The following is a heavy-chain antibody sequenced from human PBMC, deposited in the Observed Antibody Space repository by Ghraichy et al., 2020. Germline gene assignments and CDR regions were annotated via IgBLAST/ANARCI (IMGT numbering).Heavy chain of an antibody. CDR2: IRGGGGGT. V-gene: IGHV3-23*01. J-gene: IGHJ4*02. Sequence: GGSLRLSCAASGFTFSSYAMSWVRQAPGKGLEWVSTIRGGGGGTYYADSVRGRFTISRDNSKNMLHLQMNSLRAEDTAVYYCADNFAGYTYGYFDYWGQGTLVTVSS. D-gene: IGHD5-18*01. CDR3: ADNFAGYTYGYFDY. CDR1: GFTFSSYA.